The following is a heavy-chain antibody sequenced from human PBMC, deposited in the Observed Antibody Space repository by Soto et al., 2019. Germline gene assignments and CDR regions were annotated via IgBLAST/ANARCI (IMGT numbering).Heavy chain of an antibody. V-gene: IGHV3-23*01. CDR3: AKGGTSHIYGIDV. CDR2: IGGTGQYT. D-gene: IGHD2-2*01. Sequence: GSLRLSCTASGFTFQNFVINWVRQAPGKGLEWVSIIGGTGQYTYYADSVRGRFTFSRDNSENTVYLEMNSLRAEDTAIYFCAKGGTSHIYGIDVWGPGTTVTVSS. CDR1: GFTFQNFV. J-gene: IGHJ6*02.